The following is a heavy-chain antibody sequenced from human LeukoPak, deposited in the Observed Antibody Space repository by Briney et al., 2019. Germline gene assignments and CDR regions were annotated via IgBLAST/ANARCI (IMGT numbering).Heavy chain of an antibody. V-gene: IGHV1-18*01. CDR2: ISAYNGNT. Sequence: GASVKVSCKASGGTFTSYGISWVRQAPGQGLEWMGWISAYNGNTNYAQKLQGRVTMTTDTSTSTAYMELRSLRSDDTAVYYCARIDGDYDSSGPSLLYWGQGTLVTVSS. CDR1: GGTFTSYG. D-gene: IGHD3-22*01. CDR3: ARIDGDYDSSGPSLLY. J-gene: IGHJ4*02.